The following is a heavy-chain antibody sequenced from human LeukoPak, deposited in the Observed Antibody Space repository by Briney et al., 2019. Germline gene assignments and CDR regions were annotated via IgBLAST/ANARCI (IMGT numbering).Heavy chain of an antibody. CDR3: ARDFTIFGGFDP. V-gene: IGHV3-64*01. CDR1: GFNFSSYA. Sequence: QPGGSLRLSCAASGFNFSSYAMHWVRQARGKGLEYVSNIRSNGDSTYYANSVKGRFTISRDNSKNTLYLQMGSLRAEDMAVYYCARDFTIFGGFDPWGQGTLVTVSS. CDR2: IRSNGDST. J-gene: IGHJ5*02. D-gene: IGHD3-3*01.